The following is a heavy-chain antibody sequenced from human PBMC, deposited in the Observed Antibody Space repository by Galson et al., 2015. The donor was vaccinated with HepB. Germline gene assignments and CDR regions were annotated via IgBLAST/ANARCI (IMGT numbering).Heavy chain of an antibody. CDR2: ISSSSSTI. CDR3: ARDAVNRVLGKEENYYYGMDV. CDR1: GFTFSSYS. J-gene: IGHJ6*02. V-gene: IGHV3-48*04. Sequence: SLRLSCAASGFTFSSYSMNWVRQAPGKGLEWVSYISSSSSTIYYADSVKGRFTISRDNAKNSLYLQMNSLRAEDTAVYYCARDAVNRVLGKEENYYYGMDVWGQGTTVTVSS. D-gene: IGHD1-14*01.